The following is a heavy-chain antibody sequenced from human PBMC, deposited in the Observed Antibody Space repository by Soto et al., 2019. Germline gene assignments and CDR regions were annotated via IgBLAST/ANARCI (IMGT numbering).Heavy chain of an antibody. Sequence: QVQLVESGGGVVQPGRSLRLSCAASGFTFSSYGMHWVRQAPGKGLEWVAVIWYDGSNKYYADSVQGRLTISRDISKNTRSLQRNSLRAKDTAVYYWSRSRAYFSSTSGYSFSDWYFDLWGRGTLVTVSS. CDR2: IWYDGSNK. D-gene: IGHD2-2*01. J-gene: IGHJ2*01. CDR1: GFTFSSYG. V-gene: IGHV3-33*01. CDR3: SRSRAYFSSTSGYSFSDWYFDL.